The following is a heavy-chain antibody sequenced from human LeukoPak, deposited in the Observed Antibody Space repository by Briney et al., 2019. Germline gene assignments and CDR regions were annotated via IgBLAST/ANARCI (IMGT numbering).Heavy chain of an antibody. CDR3: ARRGGWELFFDY. D-gene: IGHD1-26*01. CDR1: GGSISSSNYY. Sequence: SGTLSLTCTVSGGSISSSNYYWGWIRQPPGKGLEWIGSIYYSGSTYYNPSLKSRVTISVDTSKNQFSLKLSSVTAADTAVYYCARRGGWELFFDYWGQGTLVTVSS. CDR2: IYYSGST. V-gene: IGHV4-39*01. J-gene: IGHJ4*02.